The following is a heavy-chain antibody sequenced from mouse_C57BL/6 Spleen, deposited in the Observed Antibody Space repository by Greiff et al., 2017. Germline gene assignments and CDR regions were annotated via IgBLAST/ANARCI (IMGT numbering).Heavy chain of an antibody. CDR3: ARKVTGTGYAMDY. D-gene: IGHD4-1*01. CDR1: GYAFSSYW. V-gene: IGHV1-80*01. J-gene: IGHJ4*01. CDR2: IYPGDGDT. Sequence: QVQLKQSGAELVKPGASVKISCKASGYAFSSYWMNWVKQRPGKGLEWIGQIYPGDGDTNYNGKFKGKATLTADKSSSTAYMQLSSLTSEDSAVYFCARKVTGTGYAMDYWGQGTSVTVSS.